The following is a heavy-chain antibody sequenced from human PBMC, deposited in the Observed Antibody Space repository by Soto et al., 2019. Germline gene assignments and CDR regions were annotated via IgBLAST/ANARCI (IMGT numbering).Heavy chain of an antibody. V-gene: IGHV4-39*01. D-gene: IGHD3-16*01. J-gene: IGHJ4*02. CDR2: IYYTGNT. Sequence: ETLSLTCTVYGDSLRSSYHYWGWIRQSPGKGLEWIGGIYYTGNTYYNPSLKSRVSISVDMATNEISLRLRPESVADTAVYYCVRVEMHAGEFTTNFDRWGQGALVTVSS. CDR3: VRVEMHAGEFTTNFDR. CDR1: GDSLRSSYHY.